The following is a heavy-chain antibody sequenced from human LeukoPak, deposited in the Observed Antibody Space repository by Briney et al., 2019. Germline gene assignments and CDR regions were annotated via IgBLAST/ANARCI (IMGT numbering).Heavy chain of an antibody. V-gene: IGHV1-18*04. CDR3: ARDLPMYSGSYLGLDY. J-gene: IGHJ4*02. Sequence: GASGKVSCKASGYTFTGYYMHWVRQAPGQGLEWMGWISAYNGNTNYAQKLQGRVTMTTDTSTSTAYMELRSLRSDDTAVYYCARDLPMYSGSYLGLDYWGQGTLVTVSS. D-gene: IGHD1-26*01. CDR2: ISAYNGNT. CDR1: GYTFTGYY.